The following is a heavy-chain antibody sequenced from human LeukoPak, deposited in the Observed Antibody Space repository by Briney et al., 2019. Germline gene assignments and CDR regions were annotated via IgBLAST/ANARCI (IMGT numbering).Heavy chain of an antibody. CDR1: GGTFSSYA. J-gene: IGHJ5*02. CDR2: IIPIFGTA. D-gene: IGHD3-22*01. V-gene: IGHV1-69*06. Sequence: GASVKVSCKASGGTFSSYAISWVRQAPGQGLEWMGGIIPIFGTANYAQKFQGRVTITADKSTSTAYMELSSLRSEDTAVYYCAGEGSNGYYNWFDPWGQGTLVTVSS. CDR3: AGEGSNGYYNWFDP.